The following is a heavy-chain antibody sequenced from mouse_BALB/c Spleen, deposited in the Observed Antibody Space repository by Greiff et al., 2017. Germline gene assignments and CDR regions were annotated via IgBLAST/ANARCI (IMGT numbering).Heavy chain of an antibody. CDR1: GFSLTGYC. CDR2: IWGDGST. V-gene: IGHV2-6-7*01. J-gene: IGHJ4*01. CDR3: AKNRYGSKGAMDY. Sequence: VMLVESGPGLVAPSQSLSITCTVSGFSLTGYCVNWVRQPPGKGLEWLGMIWGDGSTYYNSALKSRLSISKNNSKSQVLFKMNRLQADDTAIYYCAKNRYGSKGAMDYWGQGTSVTVSS. D-gene: IGHD1-1*01.